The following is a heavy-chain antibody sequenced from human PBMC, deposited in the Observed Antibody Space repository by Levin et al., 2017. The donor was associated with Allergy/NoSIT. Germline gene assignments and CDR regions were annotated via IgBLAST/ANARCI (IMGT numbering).Heavy chain of an antibody. CDR1: GGSITSSSYY. CDR3: ARFFCSRPSCSAVGYTDV. V-gene: IGHV4-39*01. Sequence: SQTLSLPCTVSGGSITSSSYYWGWIRQPPGKGLEWLATIYYSGNTYYNPSLKSRVTISVDTSKNQFSLKLSSVTAADTAVYYCARFFCSRPSCSAVGYTDVWGKGTTVTVSS. CDR2: IYYSGNT. J-gene: IGHJ6*03. D-gene: IGHD2-2*01.